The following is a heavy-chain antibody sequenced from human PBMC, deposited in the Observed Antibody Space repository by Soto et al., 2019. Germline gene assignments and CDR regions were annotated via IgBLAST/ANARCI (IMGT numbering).Heavy chain of an antibody. Sequence: GGSLRLSCAASGFTFSSYAMHWVRQAPGKGLEWVAVISYDGSNKYYADSVKGRFTISRDNSKNTLYLQMNSLRAEDTAVYYCARGGLWSSSLYYYGMDVWGQGTTVTV. J-gene: IGHJ6*02. CDR3: ARGGLWSSSLYYYGMDV. D-gene: IGHD6-6*01. CDR1: GFTFSSYA. CDR2: ISYDGSNK. V-gene: IGHV3-30-3*01.